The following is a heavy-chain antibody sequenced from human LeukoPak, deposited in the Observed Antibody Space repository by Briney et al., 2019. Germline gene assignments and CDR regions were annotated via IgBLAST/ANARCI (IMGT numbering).Heavy chain of an antibody. V-gene: IGHV3-7*01. CDR1: GFTFSSYW. CDR3: AREEFAPTRDDAFDI. J-gene: IGHJ3*02. Sequence: GGSLSLSCAASGFTFSSYWMSWVRQAPGKGLEWLANIKQDGSEKYYVDSVKGRFTISRDNAKNSLYLQMNSLRAEDTAVYYCAREEFAPTRDDAFDIWGQETMVTVSS. CDR2: IKQDGSEK. D-gene: IGHD3-10*01.